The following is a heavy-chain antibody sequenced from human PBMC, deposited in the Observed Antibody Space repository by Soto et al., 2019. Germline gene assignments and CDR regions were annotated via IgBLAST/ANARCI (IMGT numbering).Heavy chain of an antibody. CDR3: ARFTWDYVVPAEIGYYFDY. V-gene: IGHV1-8*01. Sequence: ASVKVSCKASGYTFTSYDINWVRQATGQGLEWMGWMNPNSGNTGYAQKFQGRVTMTRNTSISTAYMELSSLRSEDTAVYYCARFTWDYVVPAEIGYYFDYWGQGTPVTVSS. CDR2: MNPNSGNT. J-gene: IGHJ4*02. CDR1: GYTFTSYD. D-gene: IGHD2-2*01.